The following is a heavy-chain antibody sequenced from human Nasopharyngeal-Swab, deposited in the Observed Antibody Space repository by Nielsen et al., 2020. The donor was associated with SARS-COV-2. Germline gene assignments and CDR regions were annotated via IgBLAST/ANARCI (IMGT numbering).Heavy chain of an antibody. CDR2: IYYSGST. J-gene: IGHJ6*03. D-gene: IGHD3-3*01. V-gene: IGHV4-59*01. Sequence: RQAAGKGLEWIGYIYYSGSTNYNPSLKSRVTISVDTSKNQFSLKLSSVTAADTAVYYCARVFWFPYYMDVWGKGTTVTVSS. CDR3: ARVFWFPYYMDV.